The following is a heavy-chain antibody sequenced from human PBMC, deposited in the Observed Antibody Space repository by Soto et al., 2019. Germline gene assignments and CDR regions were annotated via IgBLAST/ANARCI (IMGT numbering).Heavy chain of an antibody. J-gene: IGHJ6*02. CDR2: IHHSGSI. D-gene: IGHD1-1*01. CDR3: AIADDGGDSLDV. Sequence: QVQLQQSGPGLVKPSQTLSLTCTVSGDSISSDYYHWTWIRQSPGKGLEWIGYIHHSGSILYNPSLKSRVTISVDTSKNQFSLHLTSVTAADTAVYFCAIADDGGDSLDVWGQGTTVTVSS. V-gene: IGHV4-30-4*08. CDR1: GDSISSDYYH.